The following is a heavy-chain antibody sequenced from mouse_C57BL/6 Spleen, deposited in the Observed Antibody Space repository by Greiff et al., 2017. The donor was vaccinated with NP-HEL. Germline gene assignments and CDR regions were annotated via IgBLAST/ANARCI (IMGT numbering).Heavy chain of an antibody. V-gene: IGHV1-4*01. CDR1: GYTFTSYT. Sequence: QVQLQQSGAELARPGASVKMSCKASGYTFTSYTMHWVKQRPGQGLEWIGYINPSSGYTKYIQKFKDKATLTADKSSSTAYMQLSSLTSEDSAVYYCASPFTGGSSYWYFDVWGTGTTVTVSS. CDR3: ASPFTGGSSYWYFDV. CDR2: INPSSGYT. J-gene: IGHJ1*03. D-gene: IGHD1-1*01.